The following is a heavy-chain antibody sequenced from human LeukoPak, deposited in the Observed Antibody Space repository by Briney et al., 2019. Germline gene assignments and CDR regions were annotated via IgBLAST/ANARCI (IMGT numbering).Heavy chain of an antibody. Sequence: GPLRLSCAASGFTFSSYGMNWVRQAPGQGLEWVAVIWYDGTNKYYTDSVKGRFIISRDNSKNMLYVQMNSLRVEDTAVYYCARESGMAKMEYWGQGTLVTVSS. D-gene: IGHD5-24*01. CDR1: GFTFSSYG. J-gene: IGHJ4*02. V-gene: IGHV3-33*01. CDR3: ARESGMAKMEY. CDR2: IWYDGTNK.